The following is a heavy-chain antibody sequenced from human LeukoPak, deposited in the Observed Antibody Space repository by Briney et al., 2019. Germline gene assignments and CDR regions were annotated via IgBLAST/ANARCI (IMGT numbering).Heavy chain of an antibody. CDR3: ARDLPNYYGSGSYYNVGGVWFDP. V-gene: IGHV4-30-4*01. CDR1: GGSISSGDSY. J-gene: IGHJ5*02. Sequence: SETLSLTCTVSGGSISSGDSYWSWIRQPPGKGLEWIGYIYYSGSTYYNPSLKSRVTISVDTSKNQFSLKLSSVTAADTAVYYCARDLPNYYGSGSYYNVGGVWFDPWGQGTLVTVSS. CDR2: IYYSGST. D-gene: IGHD3-10*01.